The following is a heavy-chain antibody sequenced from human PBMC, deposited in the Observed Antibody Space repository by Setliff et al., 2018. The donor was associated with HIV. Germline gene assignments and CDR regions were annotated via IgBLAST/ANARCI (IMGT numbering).Heavy chain of an antibody. Sequence: PSETLSLTCTVSGDSISSYYWSWIRQPPGKGLEWTGYIYTSGITDYNPSLKSRVTISGDTSKNQFSLKLSSVTAADTAVYYCARDRRGYYYGSGSCYMDVWGTGTTVTVSS. J-gene: IGHJ6*03. V-gene: IGHV4-4*08. CDR1: GDSISSYY. CDR2: IYTSGIT. CDR3: ARDRRGYYYGSGSCYMDV. D-gene: IGHD3-10*01.